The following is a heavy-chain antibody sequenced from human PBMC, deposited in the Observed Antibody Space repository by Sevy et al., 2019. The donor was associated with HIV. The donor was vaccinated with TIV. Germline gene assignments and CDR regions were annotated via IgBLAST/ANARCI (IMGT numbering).Heavy chain of an antibody. J-gene: IGHJ4*02. CDR1: GGSFSGYY. V-gene: IGHV4-34*01. CDR2: INHSGST. Sequence: SQTLSLTCAIYGGSFSGYYWSWIRQPPGKGLEWVGQINHSGSTNYNPSLKSRVTISIHTSKNQFSLKLSSVTAADTAVYYCARGPLDGPDYWGQGTLVTVSS. CDR3: ARGPLDGPDY.